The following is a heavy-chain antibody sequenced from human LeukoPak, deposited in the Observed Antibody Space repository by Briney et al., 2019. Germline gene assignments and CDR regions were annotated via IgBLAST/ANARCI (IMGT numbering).Heavy chain of an antibody. Sequence: PGGSLRLSCAASGFTVRNNYMSWVRQAPGKGLEWVSAISGSGGSTYYADSVKGRFTISRDNSKNTLYLQMNSLRAEDTAVYYCAKDNKRITMVRGVIDYWGQGTLVTVSS. V-gene: IGHV3-23*01. CDR3: AKDNKRITMVRGVIDY. J-gene: IGHJ4*02. CDR2: ISGSGGST. CDR1: GFTVRNNY. D-gene: IGHD3-10*01.